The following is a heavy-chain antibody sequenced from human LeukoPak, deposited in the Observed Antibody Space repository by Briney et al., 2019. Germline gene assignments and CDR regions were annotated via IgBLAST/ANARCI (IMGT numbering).Heavy chain of an antibody. Sequence: PSETLSLTSAVYGGSFSGYYWSWIRQPPGKGLEWIGSIYYSGNTDYNPSLKSRVTISVETSKNQFSLKLSSVTAADTAVYYCARDRFDDSSGYYYHYFYYMDVWGKGTTVTVSS. CDR3: ARDRFDDSSGYYYHYFYYMDV. CDR2: IYYSGNT. D-gene: IGHD3-22*01. J-gene: IGHJ6*03. V-gene: IGHV4-34*01. CDR1: GGSFSGYY.